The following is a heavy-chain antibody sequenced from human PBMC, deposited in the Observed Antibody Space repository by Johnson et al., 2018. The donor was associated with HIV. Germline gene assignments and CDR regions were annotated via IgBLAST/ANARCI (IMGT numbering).Heavy chain of an antibody. D-gene: IGHD2-21*01. CDR2: ISYDGSNK. CDR3: ARAPPNVAPGAF. Sequence: QVQLVESGGGVVQPGRSPRLSCAASGFTFSSYGMHWVRQAPGKGLEWVAVISYDGSNKYYRDSVKGRITVSRDISKNTLYLQMNSLRAEDTAVYYCARAPPNVAPGAF. J-gene: IGHJ3*01. V-gene: IGHV3-30*03. CDR1: GFTFSSYG.